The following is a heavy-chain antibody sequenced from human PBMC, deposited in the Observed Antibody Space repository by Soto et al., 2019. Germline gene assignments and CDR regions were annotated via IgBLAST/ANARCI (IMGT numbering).Heavy chain of an antibody. CDR3: ARQGKAVAGPRYCMDV. D-gene: IGHD6-19*01. CDR2: ISAYNGNT. J-gene: IGHJ6*02. CDR1: GYTFTSYG. Sequence: ASVKVSCKASGYTFTSYGISWVRQPPGQGLEWMGWISAYNGNTNYAQKLQGRVTMTTDTSTSTAYLELRSLRSDDTAVYYCARQGKAVAGPRYCMDVWGQGTTVTVSS. V-gene: IGHV1-18*01.